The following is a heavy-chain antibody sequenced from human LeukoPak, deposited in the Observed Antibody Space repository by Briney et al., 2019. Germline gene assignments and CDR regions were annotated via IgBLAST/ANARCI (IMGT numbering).Heavy chain of an antibody. Sequence: GGSLRLSCAASGFTVSSNYMSWVRQAPGKGLEWVSVIYSGGSTYYADSVKGRFTISRDNSKNTLYLQMNSLRAEDTAVYYCARVRNDCSSTSCYKAPFDPWGQGTLVTVSS. CDR2: IYSGGST. J-gene: IGHJ5*02. D-gene: IGHD2-2*02. V-gene: IGHV3-66*01. CDR1: GFTVSSNY. CDR3: ARVRNDCSSTSCYKAPFDP.